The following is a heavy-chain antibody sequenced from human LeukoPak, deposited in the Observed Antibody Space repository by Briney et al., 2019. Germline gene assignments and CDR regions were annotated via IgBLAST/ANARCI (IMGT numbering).Heavy chain of an antibody. CDR3: AKDLVSMTSRDAFFI. CDR2: ISGAGGTT. J-gene: IGHJ3*02. CDR1: GFTLSSYD. V-gene: IGHV3-23*01. D-gene: IGHD5/OR15-5a*01. Sequence: GGSLRRSCAASGFTLSSYDLSWVRQAPGKGLEWVSYISGAGGTTYYADSVKGRFTISRDNSKNTMYLQMNSLRAEDTAVYYCAKDLVSMTSRDAFFIWGQLPIVTVSS.